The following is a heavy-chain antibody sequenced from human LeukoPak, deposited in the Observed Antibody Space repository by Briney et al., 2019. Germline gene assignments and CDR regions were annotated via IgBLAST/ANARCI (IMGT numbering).Heavy chain of an antibody. V-gene: IGHV1-2*02. CDR1: GNTFSGSY. D-gene: IGHD1-1*01. CDR3: ARQHWPDKFVDF. J-gene: IGHJ4*02. Sequence: GASVKVSCKGSGNTFSGSYVHWVRQAPDQGLEWMGWIDPNSAGTNTNYAQKFRDRVTFTRDASVSAAYMELSRLTTDDTAVYYCARQHWPDKFVDFWGQGTLLTVSS. CDR2: IDPNSAGTNT.